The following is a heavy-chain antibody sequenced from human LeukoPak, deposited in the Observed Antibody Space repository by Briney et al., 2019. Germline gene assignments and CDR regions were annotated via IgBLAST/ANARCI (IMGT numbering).Heavy chain of an antibody. V-gene: IGHV4-61*01. CDR1: GASVSSASY. CDR3: ARSRAYNSGAFDP. J-gene: IGHJ5*02. D-gene: IGHD1-26*01. Sequence: PSETLSLTCTVSGASVSSASYWTWIRQPPGKGVEWIAHIYNGVNTNYNPSLKSRVTISVDTSKNQFSLRLNSVTAADTAVYYCARSRAYNSGAFDPWGQGSLVTVSS. CDR2: IYNGVNT.